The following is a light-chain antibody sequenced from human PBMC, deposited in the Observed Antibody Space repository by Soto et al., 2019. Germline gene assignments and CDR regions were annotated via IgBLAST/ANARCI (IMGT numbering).Light chain of an antibody. J-gene: IGKJ1*01. CDR3: QQYNKWPRT. V-gene: IGKV3-15*01. Sequence: EIVMTQSPATLSVSPGERATLSCRASQSVSSNLAWYQQKPGQAPRLLIYGASTRATGIPARFSGSGSGTEFTLTISSLLSEDFAVYYCQQYNKWPRTFGQGTKVEIK. CDR1: QSVSSN. CDR2: GAS.